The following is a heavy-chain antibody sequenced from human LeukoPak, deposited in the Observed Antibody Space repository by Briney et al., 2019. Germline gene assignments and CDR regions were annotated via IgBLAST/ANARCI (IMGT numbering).Heavy chain of an antibody. V-gene: IGHV4-39*07. D-gene: IGHD6-13*01. CDR2: IYYSGST. CDR1: GGSISSSSYY. CDR3: ARGLYSSSWYGHFDY. Sequence: PSETLSLTCTVSGGSISSSSYYWGWIRQPPGKGLEWIGSIYYSGSTNYNPSLKSRVTISVDTSKNQFSLKLSSVTAADTAVYYCARGLYSSSWYGHFDYWGQGTLVTVSS. J-gene: IGHJ4*02.